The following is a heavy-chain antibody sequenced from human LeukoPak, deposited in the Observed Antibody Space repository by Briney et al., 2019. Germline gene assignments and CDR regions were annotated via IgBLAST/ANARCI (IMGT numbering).Heavy chain of an antibody. D-gene: IGHD2-15*01. Sequence: SQTLSLTCAISGDSVSSYTAAWNWIRQSPSRGLEWLGRTFHRSKWYHDYAGSVKSRITINPDTSKNQFSLQLNSVTPEDAAVYYCARDGWPAFDYWGQGTLVTVSS. J-gene: IGHJ4*02. CDR3: ARDGWPAFDY. CDR1: GDSVSSYTAA. CDR2: TFHRSKWYH. V-gene: IGHV6-1*01.